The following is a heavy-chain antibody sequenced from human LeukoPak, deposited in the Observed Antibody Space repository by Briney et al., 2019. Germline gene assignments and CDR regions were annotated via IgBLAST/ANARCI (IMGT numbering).Heavy chain of an antibody. CDR1: GFPFSSYT. Sequence: GGSLSLSCAASGFPFSSYTMNWVRQAPGKGLEWVSSISSSSSYMYYADSVKGRFTISRDNAKNSLYLQMNSLRAEDTAVYYCARDRDVPAIGMDVWGQGTTVTVSS. CDR2: ISSSSSYM. CDR3: ARDRDVPAIGMDV. V-gene: IGHV3-21*06. J-gene: IGHJ6*02.